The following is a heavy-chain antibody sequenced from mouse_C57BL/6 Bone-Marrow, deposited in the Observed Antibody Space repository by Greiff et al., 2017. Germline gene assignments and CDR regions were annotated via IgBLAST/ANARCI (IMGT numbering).Heavy chain of an antibody. Sequence: QVTLKESGPGILQSSQTLSLTCSFSGFSLSTSGMGVSWIRQPSGKGLEWLAHIYWDDDKRYNPSLKSRLTISKDTSRNQVFLKITSVDTADTATDYCARGYYWNWYFDVWGTGTTVTVSS. CDR3: ARGYYWNWYFDV. CDR2: IYWDDDK. CDR1: GFSLSTSGMG. V-gene: IGHV8-12*01. D-gene: IGHD1-1*01. J-gene: IGHJ1*03.